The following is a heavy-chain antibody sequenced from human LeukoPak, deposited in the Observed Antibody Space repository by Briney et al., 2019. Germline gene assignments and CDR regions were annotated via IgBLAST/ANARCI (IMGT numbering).Heavy chain of an antibody. CDR2: ISSSGSTI. J-gene: IGHJ4*02. CDR3: ARSYNKISYYFDY. Sequence: PGWSLSLSCAASGFTFSDYYKRWIRPAPGRGLEWVSYISSSGSTIYYADSVKGRSTLSRDNAKNSLYLQMNSLRAEDTAVYYCARSYNKISYYFDYWGQGTLVAVSS. CDR1: GFTFSDYY. V-gene: IGHV3-11*01. D-gene: IGHD5-24*01.